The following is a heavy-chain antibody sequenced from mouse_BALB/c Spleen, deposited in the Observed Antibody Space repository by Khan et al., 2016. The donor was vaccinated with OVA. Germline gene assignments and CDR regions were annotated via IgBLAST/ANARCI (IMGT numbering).Heavy chain of an antibody. CDR1: GYSFTTYY. CDR2: IDPFSGGT. CDR3: TRHGCVAWFTY. Sequence: EVQLQQSGPELMKPGASVKISCKASGYSFTTYYIHWVIQSHGKSLEWIGFIDPFSGGTTYNQKFKGKATLTADKSSSTAYIHLSNLTSEDSAFYYWTRHGCVAWFTYWGQGTLVTVSA. V-gene: IGHV1S135*01. D-gene: IGHD2-2*01. J-gene: IGHJ3*01.